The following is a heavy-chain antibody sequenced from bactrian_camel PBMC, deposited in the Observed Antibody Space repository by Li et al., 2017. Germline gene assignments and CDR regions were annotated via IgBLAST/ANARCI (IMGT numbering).Heavy chain of an antibody. V-gene: IGHV3S53*01. CDR1: GDTWNDIC. CDR2: IDNDGIQ. J-gene: IGHJ4*01. Sequence: HVQLVESGGGSVQAGGSLRVSCAASGDTWNDICMGWFREAPGKKREGVASIDNDGIQTYADSVKGRFTISKDSIKNTLYLQMNSLKPEDTAMYYCAANFGPYCSGPYLARRANFLGQGTQVTVS. D-gene: IGHD2*01.